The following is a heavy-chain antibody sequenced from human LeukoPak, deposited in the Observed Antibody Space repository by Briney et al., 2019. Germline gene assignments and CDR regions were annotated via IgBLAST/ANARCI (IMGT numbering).Heavy chain of an antibody. Sequence: GGSLRLPCAASGFTFSSYWMSWVRQAPGKGLEWVANIKQDGSEKYYVDSVKGRFTISRDNAKNSLYLQMNSLRAEDTAVYYCASFPPYMVRNDAFDIWGQGTMVTVSS. D-gene: IGHD3-10*01. CDR3: ASFPPYMVRNDAFDI. CDR1: GFTFSSYW. CDR2: IKQDGSEK. V-gene: IGHV3-7*01. J-gene: IGHJ3*02.